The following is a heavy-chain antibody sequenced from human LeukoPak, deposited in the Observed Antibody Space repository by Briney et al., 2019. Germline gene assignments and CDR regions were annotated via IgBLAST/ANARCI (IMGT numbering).Heavy chain of an antibody. Sequence: ASVKVSCKASGYTFTSYDINWVRQATGQGLEWMGWMNPNSGNTGYAQKFQGRVTMTRNTSISTAYMELSSLRSEDTAVYYCARGVPAAKSGGPYYYGMDVWGQGTTVTVSS. CDR2: MNPNSGNT. CDR3: ARGVPAAKSGGPYYYGMDV. CDR1: GYTFTSYD. D-gene: IGHD2-2*01. J-gene: IGHJ6*02. V-gene: IGHV1-8*01.